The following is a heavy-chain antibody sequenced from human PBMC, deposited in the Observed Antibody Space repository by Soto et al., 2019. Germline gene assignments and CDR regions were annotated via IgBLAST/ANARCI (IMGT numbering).Heavy chain of an antibody. Sequence: QVQLQQWGAGLLKPSETLSLTCAVYGESFSDYYWTWIRQPPGKGLEWIGDINHNGGTKYNPSLKSRVTIAVDTSRNQFSLKLSSVSAADTAGYYCAIGRGIDWGQGTLVTVSS. CDR1: GESFSDYY. V-gene: IGHV4-34*02. CDR3: AIGRGID. D-gene: IGHD6-13*01. CDR2: INHNGGT. J-gene: IGHJ4*02.